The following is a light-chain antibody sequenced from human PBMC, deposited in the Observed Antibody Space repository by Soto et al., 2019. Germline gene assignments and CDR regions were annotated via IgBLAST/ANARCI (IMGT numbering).Light chain of an antibody. CDR2: GAS. CDR1: QSVSNNY. Sequence: THSPGTLSLSPGERATLSFRASQSVSNNYLAWYQQKPGQAPRLLIYGASNRATGIPDRFSGSGSGTDFTLTIGRLEPEDFAVYYCQQYGSSGTFGQGTNVDI. J-gene: IGKJ1*01. V-gene: IGKV3-20*01. CDR3: QQYGSSGT.